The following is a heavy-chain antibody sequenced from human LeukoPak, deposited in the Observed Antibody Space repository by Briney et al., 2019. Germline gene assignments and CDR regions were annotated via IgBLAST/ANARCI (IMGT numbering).Heavy chain of an antibody. J-gene: IGHJ6*02. V-gene: IGHV3-48*03. CDR1: GFTFSSYE. CDR3: ARDGSGWPYYYYGMDV. Sequence: GGSLRLSCAASGFTFSSYEMNWVRQAPGKGLEWVSYISSSGSTIYYADSVKGRFTISRDNAKNSLYLQMNSLRAEDTAAYYCARDGSGWPYYYYGMDVWGQGTTVTVSS. D-gene: IGHD6-19*01. CDR2: ISSSGSTI.